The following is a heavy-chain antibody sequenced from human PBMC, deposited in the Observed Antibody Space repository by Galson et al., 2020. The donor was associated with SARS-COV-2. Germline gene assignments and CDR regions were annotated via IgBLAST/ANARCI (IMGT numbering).Heavy chain of an antibody. V-gene: IGHV4-59*08. CDR3: ARRSLGYCTNGVCHSGFDP. D-gene: IGHD2-8*01. CDR2: IYYSGST. CDR1: GGSISSYY. Sequence: SETLSLTCTVSGGSISSYYRSWIRQPPGKGLEWIGYIYYSGSTNYNPSLKSRVTISVDTSKNQFSLKLSSVTAADTAVYYCARRSLGYCTNGVCHSGFDPWGQGTLVTVSS. J-gene: IGHJ5*02.